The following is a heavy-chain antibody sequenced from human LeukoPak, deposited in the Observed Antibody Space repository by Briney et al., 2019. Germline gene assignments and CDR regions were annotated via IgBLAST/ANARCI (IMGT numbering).Heavy chain of an antibody. V-gene: IGHV4-59*04. Sequence: SETLSLTCTVSGGSISSYYWSWIRQPPGKGLEWIGNIYYTGSTYYNASLQSRVTISIDMSKNQFSLRLSSVTAADTAMYYCVKSGGYGLIDYWGQGTLVTVSS. CDR1: GGSISSYY. CDR2: IYYTGST. J-gene: IGHJ4*02. D-gene: IGHD6-19*01. CDR3: VKSGGYGLIDY.